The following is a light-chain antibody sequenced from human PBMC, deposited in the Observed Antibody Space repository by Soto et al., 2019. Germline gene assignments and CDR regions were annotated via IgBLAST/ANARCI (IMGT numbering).Light chain of an antibody. J-gene: IGLJ3*02. Sequence: QSVLTQPPSVSGAPGQRVTISCTASSSNIGAGYDVHWYQQLPGTAPKLLIYGNTNRPSGVPDRFSGSKSGTSASLAITGLQADEEADYYCQSYDSSLRAWVFGGGTKVTDL. V-gene: IGLV1-40*01. CDR3: QSYDSSLRAWV. CDR1: SSNIGAGYD. CDR2: GNT.